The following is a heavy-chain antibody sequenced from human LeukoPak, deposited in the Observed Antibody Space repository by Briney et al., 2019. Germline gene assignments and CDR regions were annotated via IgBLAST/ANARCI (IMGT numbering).Heavy chain of an antibody. CDR3: ARDRSILTGYYSSNWFDP. Sequence: PGGSLRLSCAASGFIFSDYYMSWIRQAPGKGLEWVSYISSSGSTMYYTDSVKGRFTISRDNAKDSLYLQMNSLRAADTAVYYCARDRSILTGYYSSNWFDPWGQGTLVTVSS. V-gene: IGHV3-11*01. CDR1: GFIFSDYY. J-gene: IGHJ5*02. D-gene: IGHD3-9*01. CDR2: ISSSGSTM.